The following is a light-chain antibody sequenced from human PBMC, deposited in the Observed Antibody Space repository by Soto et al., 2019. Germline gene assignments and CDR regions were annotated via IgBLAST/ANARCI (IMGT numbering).Light chain of an antibody. Sequence: DIVMTQSPDSLAVSLGERATINRKSSQSVLYCSNNKNYLTWYQQKPGQPPKVLIYWASTRESGVPDRFSGSGSGTDFTLTISSLQAEDLAVYYCQQCYSTPRTFGQGTKVEIK. J-gene: IGKJ1*01. CDR3: QQCYSTPRT. V-gene: IGKV4-1*01. CDR1: QSVLYCSNNKNY. CDR2: WAS.